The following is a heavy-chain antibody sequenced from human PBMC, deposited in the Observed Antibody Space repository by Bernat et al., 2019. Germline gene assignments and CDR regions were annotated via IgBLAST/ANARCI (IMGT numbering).Heavy chain of an antibody. V-gene: IGHV3-21*01. CDR1: GFTFSSYS. D-gene: IGHD6-19*01. Sequence: EVQLVESGGGLVKPGGSLRLSCAASGFTFSSYSMNWVRQAPGKGLGRVSSISSSSSYIYYADSVKGRLTISRDNAKNSLYLQMNSLRAEDTAVYYCARDFSGADYYYYGMDVWGQGTTVTVSS. J-gene: IGHJ6*02. CDR3: ARDFSGADYYYYGMDV. CDR2: ISSSSSYI.